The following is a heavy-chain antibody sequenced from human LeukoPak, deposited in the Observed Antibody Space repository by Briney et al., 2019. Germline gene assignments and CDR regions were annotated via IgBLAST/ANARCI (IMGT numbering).Heavy chain of an antibody. CDR2: IWYDGSNK. CDR1: GFTFSSYA. CDR3: AREGRPRAREFVFDY. D-gene: IGHD2/OR15-2a*01. V-gene: IGHV3-33*08. J-gene: IGHJ4*02. Sequence: PGGSLRLSCAASGFTFSSYAMSWVRQAPGKGLEWVAVIWYDGSNKYYADSVKGRFTISRDNSKNTLYLQMNSLRAEDTAVYYCAREGRPRAREFVFDYWGQGTLVTVSS.